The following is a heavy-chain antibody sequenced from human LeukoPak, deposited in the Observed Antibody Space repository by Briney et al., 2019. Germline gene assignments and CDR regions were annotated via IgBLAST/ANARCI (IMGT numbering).Heavy chain of an antibody. Sequence: SVKVSCKASGGTFSSYAISWVRQAPGQGLEWMGGIIPIFGTANYAQKFQGRVTITADESTSTAYMELSSLRSEDTAVYYCASSSWFGEFQLDYWGQGTLVTVSS. D-gene: IGHD3-10*01. CDR1: GGTFSSYA. V-gene: IGHV1-69*01. CDR3: ASSSWFGEFQLDY. CDR2: IIPIFGTA. J-gene: IGHJ4*02.